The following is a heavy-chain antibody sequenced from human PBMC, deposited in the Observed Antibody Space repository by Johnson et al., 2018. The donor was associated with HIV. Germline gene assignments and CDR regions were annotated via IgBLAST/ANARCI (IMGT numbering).Heavy chain of an antibody. CDR1: GLTFSSYA. V-gene: IGHV3-30-3*01. Sequence: VQLVESGGGVVQPGRSLRLSCAASGLTFSSYAMHWVRQAPGKGLEWVAVISYDGSNKYYADSVKGRFTISRDNSKNTLYLQMNSLRDEDTAVYYCAMEIMGGFDIWGQGTMVTVSS. D-gene: IGHD2-15*01. J-gene: IGHJ3*02. CDR2: ISYDGSNK. CDR3: AMEIMGGFDI.